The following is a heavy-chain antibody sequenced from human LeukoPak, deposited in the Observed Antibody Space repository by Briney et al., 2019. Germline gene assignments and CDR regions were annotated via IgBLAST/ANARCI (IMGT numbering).Heavy chain of an antibody. CDR2: ISSSGSTI. J-gene: IGHJ1*01. CDR1: GFTFSSYE. Sequence: PGGSLRLSCAASGFTFSSYEMNWVRQAPGKGLEWVSYISSSGSTIYYADSVKGRFTISRDNAKNSLYLQMNSLRAEDTAVYYCASDRIFDSSGWSINFQHWGQGTLVTVSS. V-gene: IGHV3-48*03. D-gene: IGHD6-19*01. CDR3: ASDRIFDSSGWSINFQH.